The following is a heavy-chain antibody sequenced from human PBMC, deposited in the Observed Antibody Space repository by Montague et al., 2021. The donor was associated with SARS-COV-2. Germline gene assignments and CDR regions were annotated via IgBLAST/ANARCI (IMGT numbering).Heavy chain of an antibody. Sequence: SETLSLTCTVSGDSISRYYWGWIRQPPGMGLEWMGYHYNSGSTNYSPTLKSRIAMSVDTSENQFSLKLFSVTAADTAVYYCARVVVDASGWYHFDYWGQGALVTVSS. J-gene: IGHJ4*02. CDR1: GDSISRYY. CDR3: ARVVVDASGWYHFDY. D-gene: IGHD6-19*01. V-gene: IGHV4-59*12. CDR2: HYNSGST.